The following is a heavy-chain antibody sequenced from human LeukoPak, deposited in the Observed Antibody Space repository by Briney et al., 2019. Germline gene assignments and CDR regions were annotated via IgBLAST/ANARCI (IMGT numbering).Heavy chain of an antibody. V-gene: IGHV3-53*04. D-gene: IGHD5-24*01. CDR3: AGGSRRDGYDY. Sequence: GGSLRLSCAASGFTVSSNYMSWVRQAPGKGLEWVSVIYDNGVAYSADSVKGRFTISRHNSKNTLYIQMNSLRPEDTAVYYCAGGSRRDGYDYWGQGTLVTVSS. J-gene: IGHJ4*02. CDR1: GFTVSSNY. CDR2: IYDNGVA.